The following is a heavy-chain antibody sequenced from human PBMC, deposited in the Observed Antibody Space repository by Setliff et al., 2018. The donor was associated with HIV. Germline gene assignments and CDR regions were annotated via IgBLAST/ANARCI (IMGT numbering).Heavy chain of an antibody. CDR3: ARAPSCADSWCYMYYYYYYGMDV. Sequence: SETLSLTCSVSGGSISSHYWSWIRQPPGKGLEWIGEIKHNGNSNYNPSLKSRLTLSVDTSKNQFSLKLKSLTAADTGVYYCARAPSCADSWCYMYYYYYYGMDVWGLGTTVTVSS. V-gene: IGHV4-59*11. J-gene: IGHJ6*02. D-gene: IGHD2-8*01. CDR1: GGSISSHY. CDR2: IKHNGNS.